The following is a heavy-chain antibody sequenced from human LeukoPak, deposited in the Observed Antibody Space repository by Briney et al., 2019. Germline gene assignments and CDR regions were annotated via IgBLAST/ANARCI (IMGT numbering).Heavy chain of an antibody. CDR3: ARGFRGDNFDY. V-gene: IGHV4-39*07. CDR2: IYFSGST. D-gene: IGHD7-27*01. CDR1: GGSISSSSYY. Sequence: SETLSLTCSVSGGSISSSSYYWGWIRQPPGKGLEWVVSIYFSGSTNYNPSLKSRVTISVDMSKNQFSLKLSSVTAADTAVYFCARGFRGDNFDYWGQGTLVTVSS. J-gene: IGHJ4*02.